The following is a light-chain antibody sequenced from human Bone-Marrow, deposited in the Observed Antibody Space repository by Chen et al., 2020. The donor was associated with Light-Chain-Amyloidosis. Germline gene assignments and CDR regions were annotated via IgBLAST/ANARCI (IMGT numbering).Light chain of an antibody. CDR3: SSYGTTYV. V-gene: IGLV2-14*02. CDR1: NNDVGNYNF. Sequence: HSALTQPASVSGSPGQSIIISCTETNNDVGNYNFVSWYQQQPGKAPRLVIYEDDKRPSEVPSRCSASKSGNTASLTISGLQPEDEADYYCSSYGTTYVFGSGTTVTVL. J-gene: IGLJ1*01. CDR2: EDD.